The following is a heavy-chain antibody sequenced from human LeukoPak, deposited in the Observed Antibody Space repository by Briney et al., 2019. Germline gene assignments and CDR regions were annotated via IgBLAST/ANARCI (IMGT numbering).Heavy chain of an antibody. J-gene: IGHJ3*02. D-gene: IGHD6-19*01. CDR3: ARAAQDGGWFYDAFDI. V-gene: IGHV4-59*01. CDR1: GGSISSYY. Sequence: SETLSLTCTVSGGSISSYYWSWIRQPPGKGLEWIGYIYYSGSTNYNPSLKSRVTISVDTSKNQFSLKLSSVTAADTAVYYCARAAQDGGWFYDAFDIWGQGTMVTVSS. CDR2: IYYSGST.